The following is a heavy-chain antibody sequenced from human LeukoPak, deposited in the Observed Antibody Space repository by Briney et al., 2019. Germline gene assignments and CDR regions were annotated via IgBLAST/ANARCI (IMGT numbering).Heavy chain of an antibody. D-gene: IGHD4-17*01. CDR2: IYYSGST. CDR3: AREIDYGDYSPYWYFDL. CDR1: GGSISSYY. J-gene: IGHJ2*01. Sequence: PSETLSLTCTVSGGSISSYYWSWIRQPPGKGLEWIGYIYYSGSTNYNPSLKSRVTISVDTSKNQFSLKLSSVTAADTAVYYCAREIDYGDYSPYWYFDLWGRGTQVTVSS. V-gene: IGHV4-59*01.